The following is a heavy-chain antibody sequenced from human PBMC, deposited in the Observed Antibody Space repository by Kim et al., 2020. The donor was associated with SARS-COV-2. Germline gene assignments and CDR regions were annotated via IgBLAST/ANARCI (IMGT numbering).Heavy chain of an antibody. CDR3: ARTPQYSSSWYAFDY. Sequence: SETLSLTCTVSGGSISSTIYYWAWIRQPPGKGLEWIGSIYYSGSTYYNPSLKSRVTISVDTSKNQFSLKLSSVTAADTAVYYCARTPQYSSSWYAFDYWG. CDR2: IYYSGST. V-gene: IGHV4-39*01. J-gene: IGHJ4*01. D-gene: IGHD6-13*01. CDR1: GGSISSTIYY.